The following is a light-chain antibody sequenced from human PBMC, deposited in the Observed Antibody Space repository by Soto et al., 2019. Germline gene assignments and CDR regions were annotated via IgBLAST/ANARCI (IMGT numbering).Light chain of an antibody. J-gene: IGKJ2*01. CDR3: QQTYNSPMYT. CDR1: QSISSY. V-gene: IGKV1-39*01. Sequence: DIQMTQSPSSLSASVGDRVTITCRASQSISSYLNWYQQKPGKAPKLLIYAASSFQSGVPPRFSGSGSGTDFSLTIGSLQPEDFATYYCQQTYNSPMYTFGQGTNLEIK. CDR2: AAS.